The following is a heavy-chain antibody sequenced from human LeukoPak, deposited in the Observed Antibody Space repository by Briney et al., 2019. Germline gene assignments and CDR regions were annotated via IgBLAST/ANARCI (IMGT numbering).Heavy chain of an antibody. V-gene: IGHV4-4*07. Sequence: SETLSLTCTVSGGSISSCYWSWIRQPAGKGLEWIGRIYTSGSTNYNPSLKSRVTMSVDTSKNQFSLKLSSVTAADTAVYYCARAHDRVGKNYGDYLFDPWGQGTLVTVSS. CDR2: IYTSGST. CDR1: GGSISSCY. J-gene: IGHJ5*02. D-gene: IGHD4-17*01. CDR3: ARAHDRVGKNYGDYLFDP.